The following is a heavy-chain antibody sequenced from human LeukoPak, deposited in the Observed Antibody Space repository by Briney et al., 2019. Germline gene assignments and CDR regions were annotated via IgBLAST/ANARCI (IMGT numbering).Heavy chain of an antibody. V-gene: IGHV1-8*01. CDR2: MNPNSGNT. CDR1: GYTFTSYD. D-gene: IGHD3-16*02. J-gene: IGHJ3*02. CDR3: ARTPYDYVWGSYRNRHDAFDI. Sequence: GASVKVSCKASGYTFTSYDINWVRQATGQGLAWMGWMNPNSGNTGYAQKFQGRVTMTRNTSISTAYMELSSLRSEDTAVYYCARTPYDYVWGSYRNRHDAFDIWGQGTMVTVSS.